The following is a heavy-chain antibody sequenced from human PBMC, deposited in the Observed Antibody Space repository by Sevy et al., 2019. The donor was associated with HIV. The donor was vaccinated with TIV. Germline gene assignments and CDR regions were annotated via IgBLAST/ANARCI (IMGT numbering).Heavy chain of an antibody. D-gene: IGHD3-16*01. V-gene: IGHV3-23*01. CDR3: AKDGFKPSVGDENYYYYYMDV. Sequence: GGSLRLSCAAPGFTFSSYAMSWVRQAPGKGLEWVSAISGSGGSTYYADSVKGRCTISSDNSKNMLYLQMNSLRAEDTDVYYCAKDGFKPSVGDENYYYYYMDVWGKGTTVTVSS. CDR1: GFTFSSYA. J-gene: IGHJ6*03. CDR2: ISGSGGST.